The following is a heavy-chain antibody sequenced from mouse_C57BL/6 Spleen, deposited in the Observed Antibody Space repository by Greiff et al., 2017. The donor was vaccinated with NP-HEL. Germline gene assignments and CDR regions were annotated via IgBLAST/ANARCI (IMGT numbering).Heavy chain of an antibody. D-gene: IGHD1-1*02. V-gene: IGHV1-19*01. CDR2: INPYNGGT. CDR3: ARRWEGYFDY. CDR1: GYTFTDYY. J-gene: IGHJ2*01. Sequence: DVKLVESGPVLVKPGASVKMSCKASGYTFTDYYMNWVKQSHGKSLEWIGVINPYNGGTSYNQKFKGKATLTVDKSSSTAYMELNSLTSEDSAVYYCARRWEGYFDYWGQGTTLTVSS.